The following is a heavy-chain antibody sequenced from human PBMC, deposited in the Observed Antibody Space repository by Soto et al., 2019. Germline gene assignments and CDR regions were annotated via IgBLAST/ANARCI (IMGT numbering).Heavy chain of an antibody. V-gene: IGHV3-15*07. CDR2: IKSKTDGGTT. Sequence: GSLRLSCAASGFTFSNAWMNWVRQAPGKGLEWVGRIKSKTDGGTTDYAAPVKGRFTISRDDSKNTLYLQMNSLKTEDTAVYYCTTDPDYYDSSGYLGIADYWGQGTLVTVSS. J-gene: IGHJ4*02. D-gene: IGHD3-22*01. CDR3: TTDPDYYDSSGYLGIADY. CDR1: GFTFSNAW.